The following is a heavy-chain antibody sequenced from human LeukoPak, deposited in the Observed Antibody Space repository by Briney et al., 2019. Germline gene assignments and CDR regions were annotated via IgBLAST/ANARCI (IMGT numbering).Heavy chain of an antibody. CDR2: INPSGGST. CDR3: ARDRSDFWGGYYPLYYMDV. D-gene: IGHD3-3*01. V-gene: IGHV1-46*01. Sequence: ASVKVSCKASGYTFTSYYMHWVRQAPGQGLEWMGIINPSGGSTSYAQKFQGRVTMTRDTSTSTVYMELSSLRSEDTAVYYCARDRSDFWGGYYPLYYMDVWGKGTTVTVSS. CDR1: GYTFTSYY. J-gene: IGHJ6*03.